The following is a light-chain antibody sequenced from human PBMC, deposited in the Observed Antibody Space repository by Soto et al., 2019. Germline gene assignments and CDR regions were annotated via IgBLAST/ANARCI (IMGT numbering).Light chain of an antibody. CDR1: QSVSNNY. V-gene: IGKV3-20*01. J-gene: IGKJ1*01. CDR3: QQYGISGT. CDR2: GAS. Sequence: EIVLTQSPCSLALSTGERATLSCRASQSVSNNYLAWYQQKPGQAPRLLIYGASNRATGIPDRFSGSGSGTDFTLTISRLEPEDFAVYYCQQYGISGTFGQGTKVDI.